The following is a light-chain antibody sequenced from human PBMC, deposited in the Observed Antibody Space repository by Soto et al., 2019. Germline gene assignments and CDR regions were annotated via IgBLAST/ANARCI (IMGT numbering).Light chain of an antibody. J-gene: IGKJ4*01. Sequence: DIQMTQSPSSLSASVRDRVTITCQASQDISNYLNWYQQKPGKAPKLLIYDASNLGTGVPSRFSGSGSGTDFTFTISSLQPEDSATYYCQQYDNLPLTFGGGTTVEIK. CDR3: QQYDNLPLT. CDR1: QDISNY. CDR2: DAS. V-gene: IGKV1-33*01.